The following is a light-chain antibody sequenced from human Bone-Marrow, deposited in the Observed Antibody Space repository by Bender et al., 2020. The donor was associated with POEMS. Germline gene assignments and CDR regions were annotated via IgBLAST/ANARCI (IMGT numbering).Light chain of an antibody. Sequence: SYALTQPPSVSVDPGQTARITCGGDKIGSTSVHWYQQKPGQSPVVVIYHDTKRPSGIPARFSGSDSGDTATLTISATQAVDEADYYCQAWDSTTAHVVFGGGTKLTVL. CDR3: QAWDSTTAHVV. V-gene: IGLV3-21*01. CDR1: KIGSTS. J-gene: IGLJ2*01. CDR2: HDT.